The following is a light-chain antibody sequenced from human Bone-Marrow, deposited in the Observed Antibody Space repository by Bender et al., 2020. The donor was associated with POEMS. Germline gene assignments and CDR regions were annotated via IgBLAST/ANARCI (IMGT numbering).Light chain of an antibody. CDR2: DVS. Sequence: QSALTQPASVSGSPGQSITLSCIGTNSDIGPYNHVSWYQQHPDKVPKLIIYDVSRRPSGISSRFSGSKSGSTASLTISGLQAEDEADYYCSSFTTSNTQIFGPGTKVTVL. CDR1: NSDIGPYNH. CDR3: SSFTTSNTQI. V-gene: IGLV2-14*03. J-gene: IGLJ1*01.